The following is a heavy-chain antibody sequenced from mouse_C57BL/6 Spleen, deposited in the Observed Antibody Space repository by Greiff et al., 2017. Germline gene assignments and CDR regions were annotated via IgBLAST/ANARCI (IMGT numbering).Heavy chain of an antibody. D-gene: IGHD2-3*01. CDR1: GYAFSSSW. CDR2: IYPGDGDT. Sequence: QVQLKQSGPELVKPGASVKISCKASGYAFSSSWMNWVKQRPGKGLEWIGRIYPGDGDTNYNGKFKGKATLTADKSSSTAYMQLSSLTSEDSAVYFCAIYDGYLYYFDYWGQGTTLTVSS. V-gene: IGHV1-82*01. J-gene: IGHJ2*01. CDR3: AIYDGYLYYFDY.